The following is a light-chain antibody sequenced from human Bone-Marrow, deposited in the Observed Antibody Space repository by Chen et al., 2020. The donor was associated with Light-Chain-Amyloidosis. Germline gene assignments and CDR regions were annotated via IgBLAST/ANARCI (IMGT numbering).Light chain of an antibody. J-gene: IGLJ2*01. CDR1: DLPTKY. CDR2: RDT. V-gene: IGLV3-25*03. CDR3: QSADSSGTYEVI. Sequence: SYELTQTPSGSVSPGQTARRTDSGDDLPTKYAYWYQQKPGQAPVLVIHRDTERPSGISERFSGSSSGTTATLTISGVQAEDEADYHCQSADSSGTYEVIFGGGTKLTVL.